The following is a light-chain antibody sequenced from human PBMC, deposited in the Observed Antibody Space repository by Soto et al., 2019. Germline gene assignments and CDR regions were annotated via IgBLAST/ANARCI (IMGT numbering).Light chain of an antibody. V-gene: IGLV3-1*01. J-gene: IGLJ2*01. CDR2: QDT. CDR1: KLGDKY. Sequence: SYELTQPPSVSVSPGQTASITCSGDKLGDKYACWYQQKPGQSPVLVIYQDTKRPSGIPERFSGSNSGKTATLTIRGTQAMDEADYYCQAWDSSNAVVFGGGTKVTVL. CDR3: QAWDSSNAVV.